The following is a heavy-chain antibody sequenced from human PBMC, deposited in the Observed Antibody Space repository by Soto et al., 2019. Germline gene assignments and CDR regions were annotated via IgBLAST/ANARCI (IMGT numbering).Heavy chain of an antibody. D-gene: IGHD3-22*01. V-gene: IGHV3-7*05. CDR2: IQQDGSEK. CDR3: ARMRGYSYFDS. Sequence: EVQLVESGGGLVQPGGSLRLSCAASGFTFSNYWMSWVRQAPGKGLEWVANIQQDGSEKSYVDSVKGRFTISRDNAKNSLFLQMNSLRAEDTAVYSCARMRGYSYFDSWGQGTLVTVSS. J-gene: IGHJ4*02. CDR1: GFTFSNYW.